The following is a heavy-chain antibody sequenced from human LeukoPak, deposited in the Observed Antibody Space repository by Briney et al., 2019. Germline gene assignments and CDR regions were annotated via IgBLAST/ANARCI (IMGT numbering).Heavy chain of an antibody. V-gene: IGHV4-39*07. D-gene: IGHD2-21*02. CDR1: GGSISSSSYY. CDR2: IYYSGST. Sequence: PSETLSLTCTVSGGSISSSSYYWGWIRQPPGKGLEWIGSIYYSGSTYYNPSLKSRVTISVDTSKNQFSLRLSSVTAADTAVYYCARDSRGGMVTHNWFDPWGQGTLVTVSS. J-gene: IGHJ5*02. CDR3: ARDSRGGMVTHNWFDP.